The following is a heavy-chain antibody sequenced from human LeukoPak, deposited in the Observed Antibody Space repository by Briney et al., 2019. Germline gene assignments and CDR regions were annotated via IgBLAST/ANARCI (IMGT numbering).Heavy chain of an antibody. J-gene: IGHJ3*02. V-gene: IGHV3-23*01. CDR3: AKVKSIFGVVIIRLGAFDI. CDR2: ISGSGANT. CDR1: GFTFSSYA. Sequence: GGSLRLSCAASGFTFSSYAMSWVRQAPGKGLKWVSDISGSGANTFYADSVKGRFTISRDNSKNTLYLQMNSLRAEDTAVYYCAKVKSIFGVVIIRLGAFDIWGQGTMVTVSS. D-gene: IGHD3-3*01.